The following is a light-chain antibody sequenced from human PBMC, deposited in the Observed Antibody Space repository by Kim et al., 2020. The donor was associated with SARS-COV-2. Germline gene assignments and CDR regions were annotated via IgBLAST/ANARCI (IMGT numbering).Light chain of an antibody. Sequence: GSVGDRVSITCRASQIIETYLAWYQQKPGKAPALLIYQASSLHIGVPSRFSGSGSGTEFTLTINSLQPDDFATYYCQHYIRFPYTFGQGTKVDIK. CDR2: QAS. J-gene: IGKJ2*01. V-gene: IGKV1-5*01. CDR1: QIIETY. CDR3: QHYIRFPYT.